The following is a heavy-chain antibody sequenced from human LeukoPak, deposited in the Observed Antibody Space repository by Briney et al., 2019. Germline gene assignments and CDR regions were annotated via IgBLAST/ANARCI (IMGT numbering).Heavy chain of an antibody. CDR3: ARDLVGATRSRYFDY. CDR2: ISAYNGNT. V-gene: IGHV1-18*01. Sequence: GASVKVSCKASGYTFTSYGISWVRQAPGQGLEWMGWISAYNGNTNYAQKLQGRVTMTTDTSTSTAYMELRSLRSDDTAVYYCARDLVGATRSRYFDYWGQGTLVTVSS. J-gene: IGHJ4*02. CDR1: GYTFTSYG. D-gene: IGHD1-26*01.